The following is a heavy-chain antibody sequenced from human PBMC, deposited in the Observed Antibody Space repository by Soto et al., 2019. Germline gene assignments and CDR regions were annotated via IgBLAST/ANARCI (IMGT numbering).Heavy chain of an antibody. CDR2: ISGSGGST. J-gene: IGHJ5*02. D-gene: IGHD2-2*01. Sequence: EVQLLESGGGLVQPGGSLRLSCAASGFTFSSYAMSWVRQAPGKGLEWVSAISGSGGSTYYADSVKGRFTISRDNSKNTLYLQMNSLRAEDTAVYYCAKEGVPAAFENNWFDPWGQGTLVTVSS. V-gene: IGHV3-23*01. CDR1: GFTFSSYA. CDR3: AKEGVPAAFENNWFDP.